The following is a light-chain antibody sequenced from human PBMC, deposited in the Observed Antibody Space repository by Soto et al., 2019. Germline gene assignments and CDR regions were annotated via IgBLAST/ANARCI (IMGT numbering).Light chain of an antibody. CDR2: KAS. CDR3: QQYNSYSYT. V-gene: IGKV1-5*03. CDR1: QSISSW. J-gene: IGKJ2*01. Sequence: DIPMTQSPSTLSASIGDRVTITCRASQSISSWLAWYQQKPGKAPKLLIYKASSLESGVPSRFSGSGSGTEFTLTISSLQPDDFATYHCQQYNSYSYTFGQGTKLEIK.